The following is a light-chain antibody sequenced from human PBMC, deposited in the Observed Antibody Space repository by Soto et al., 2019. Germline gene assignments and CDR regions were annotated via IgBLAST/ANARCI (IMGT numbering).Light chain of an antibody. CDR1: QSVSSSY. J-gene: IGKJ2*01. Sequence: EIVLTQSPGTLSLSPGERATLSCRASQSVSSSYLAWYQQKPGQAPRLLIYGASSRATGIPDRFSGSGSGTAFTLTITRLEPEDFAVYYCQQYGNSPSIRMYTFGQGTKLEIK. CDR2: GAS. CDR3: QQYGNSPSIRMYT. V-gene: IGKV3-20*01.